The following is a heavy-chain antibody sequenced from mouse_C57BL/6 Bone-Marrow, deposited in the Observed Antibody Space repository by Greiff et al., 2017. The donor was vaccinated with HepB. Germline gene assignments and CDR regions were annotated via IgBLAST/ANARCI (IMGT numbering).Heavy chain of an antibody. J-gene: IGHJ3*01. CDR1: GFTFSSYA. CDR2: ISDGGSYT. CDR3: ARDGYGNYGFAY. D-gene: IGHD2-1*01. Sequence: EVKLVESGGGLVKPGGSLKLSCAASGFTFSSYAMSWVRQTPEKRLEWVATISDGGSYTYYPDNVKGRFTISRDNAKNNLNLQMSHLKSEDTAMYYCARDGYGNYGFAYWGQGTLVTVSA. V-gene: IGHV5-4*01.